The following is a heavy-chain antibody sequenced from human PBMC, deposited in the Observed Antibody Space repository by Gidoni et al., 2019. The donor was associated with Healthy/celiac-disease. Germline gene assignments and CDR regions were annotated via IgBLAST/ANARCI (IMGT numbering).Heavy chain of an antibody. Sequence: QVQLVQSGAEVKKPGASAKVSCQASGYTFTSSYMHWVRQAPGQGLEWMGIINPSGGSTSYEQKFQGRVTMTRDTSTSTVYMELSSLRSEDTAVYYCARDAQGVVVPAAQGYYYYYMDVWGKGTTVTVSS. CDR1: GYTFTSSY. J-gene: IGHJ6*03. CDR3: ARDAQGVVVPAAQGYYYYYMDV. CDR2: INPSGGST. D-gene: IGHD2-2*01. V-gene: IGHV1-46*03.